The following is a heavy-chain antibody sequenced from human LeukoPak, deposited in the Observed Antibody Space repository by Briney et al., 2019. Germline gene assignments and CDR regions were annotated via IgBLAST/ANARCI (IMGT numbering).Heavy chain of an antibody. CDR2: IYSGGST. CDR3: AREHSSGYWHRYGMDV. V-gene: IGHV3-66*01. CDR1: GFTFSTYT. J-gene: IGHJ6*02. Sequence: GGSLRLSCAASGFTFSTYTMAWVRQAPGKGLEWVSVIYSGGSTYYADSVKGRFTISRDNSKNTLYLQMNSLRAEDTAVYYCAREHSSGYWHRYGMDVWGQGTTVTVSS. D-gene: IGHD6-19*01.